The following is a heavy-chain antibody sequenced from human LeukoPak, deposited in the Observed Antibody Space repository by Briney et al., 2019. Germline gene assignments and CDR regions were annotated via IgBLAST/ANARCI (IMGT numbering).Heavy chain of an antibody. J-gene: IGHJ4*02. CDR3: ATVAPPYFDPPRYFDY. D-gene: IGHD3-9*01. Sequence: GGSLRLSCAASGFTFSSYAMSWVRQAPGKGLEWVSAISGSGGNTYYADSVKGRFTISRDNSKNTLYLQMNSLRAEDTAVYYCATVAPPYFDPPRYFDYWGQGTLVTVSS. V-gene: IGHV3-23*01. CDR1: GFTFSSYA. CDR2: ISGSGGNT.